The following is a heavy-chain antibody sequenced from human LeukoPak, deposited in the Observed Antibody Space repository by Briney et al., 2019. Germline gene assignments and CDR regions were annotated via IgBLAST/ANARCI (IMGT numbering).Heavy chain of an antibody. CDR3: ARSGGLQKFDY. CDR1: EVTFRNYA. Sequence: GRSLSLSCAASEVTFRNYAVHWVRQAPGKGLQWVAVISYDGNTIHYADSVKGRFIIPRDTSKNTLYLQMNSLRAEDTAVYYCARSGGLQKFDYWGQGTLVTVSS. CDR2: ISYDGNTI. V-gene: IGHV3-30-3*01. D-gene: IGHD4-11*01. J-gene: IGHJ4*02.